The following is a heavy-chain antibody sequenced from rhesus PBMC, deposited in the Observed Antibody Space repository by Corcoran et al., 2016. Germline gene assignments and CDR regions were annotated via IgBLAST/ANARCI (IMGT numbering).Heavy chain of an antibody. D-gene: IGHD3-34*01. Sequence: QVTLKESGPALVKPTQTLTLTCTFSGFSLTTSGMGVGWIRQPPGKALEWLALIYCDDDKRYSTSLKSRLTISKDTSKNQVVLTMTNMDPVDTATYYCARGVWGSSYFDYWGQGVLVTVSS. J-gene: IGHJ4*01. CDR3: ARGVWGSSYFDY. CDR1: GFSLTTSGMG. CDR2: IYCDDDK. V-gene: IGHV2-174*01.